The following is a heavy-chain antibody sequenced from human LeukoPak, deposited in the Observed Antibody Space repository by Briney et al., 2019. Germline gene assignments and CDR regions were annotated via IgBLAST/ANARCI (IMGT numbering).Heavy chain of an antibody. CDR1: GYTFTGYY. CDR2: INPNSGGT. CDR3: ASIISAGYSSSWYNWFDP. J-gene: IGHJ5*02. D-gene: IGHD6-13*01. V-gene: IGHV1-2*02. Sequence: ASVKVSCKASGYTFTGYYMHWVRQATGQGLEWMGWINPNSGGTNYAQKFQGRVTMTRDTSISTAYMELSRLRSDDTAVYYCASIISAGYSSSWYNWFDPWGQGTLVTVSS.